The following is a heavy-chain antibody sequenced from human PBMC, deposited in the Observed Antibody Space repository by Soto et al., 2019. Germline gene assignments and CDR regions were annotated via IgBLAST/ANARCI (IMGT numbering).Heavy chain of an antibody. V-gene: IGHV1-18*01. CDR2: ISGYDGHT. Sequence: ASVRVSCKASGYTFTTYGITWVRQAPGQGLEWMGWISGYDGHTKYAQKFQGRIIMTTDTSTSTVYMDLRSLRSDDTAVYYCAREGEMPYYYYGLDVWG. CDR3: AREGEMPYYYYGLDV. J-gene: IGHJ6*02. D-gene: IGHD3-16*01. CDR1: GYTFTTYG.